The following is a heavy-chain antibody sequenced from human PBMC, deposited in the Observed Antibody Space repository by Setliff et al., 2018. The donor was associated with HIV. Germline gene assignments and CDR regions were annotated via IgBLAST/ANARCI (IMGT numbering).Heavy chain of an antibody. D-gene: IGHD4-17*01. V-gene: IGHV4-4*07. CDR2: IYTSGST. Sequence: SETLSLTCTVSGDSISSYYWNWIRQPAGKGLEWIGRIYTSGSTSYNPSLKSRVTMSVDTSKNQFSLKLSPVTAADTAVYYCARGGDGDYEGAAESRQHWGQGTLVTVSS. CDR3: ARGGDGDYEGAAESRQH. CDR1: GDSISSYY. J-gene: IGHJ1*01.